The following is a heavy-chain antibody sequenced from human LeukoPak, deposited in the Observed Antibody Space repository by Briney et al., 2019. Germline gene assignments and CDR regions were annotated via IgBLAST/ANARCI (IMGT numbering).Heavy chain of an antibody. V-gene: IGHV3-21*06. CDR2: ISSSSSYX. J-gene: IGHJ6*02. D-gene: IGHD2/OR15-2a*01. CDR1: GFTFSSYT. CDR3: SFQRGMDV. Sequence: TGGSLRLSCAGSGFTFSSYTMNWVRQAPGXGLEWVSSISSSSSYXYYADSVKGRFTISRDNAKNSFYLQMNSLRAEDTAVYYCSFQRGMDVWGQGTTVTVSS.